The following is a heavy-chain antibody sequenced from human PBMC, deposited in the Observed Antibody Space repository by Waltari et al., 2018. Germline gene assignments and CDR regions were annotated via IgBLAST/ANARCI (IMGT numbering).Heavy chain of an antibody. CDR3: ASTGGCSGGSCYPYYFDY. D-gene: IGHD2-15*01. CDR2: IIPILGTA. V-gene: IGHV1-69*12. J-gene: IGHJ4*02. CDR1: GGTFSSYA. Sequence: QVQLVQSGAEVKKPGSSVKVSCKASGGTFSSYAISWVRQAPGQGLEWMGGIIPILGTANYAQKLQGRVTITADESTRTAYMELSSLRSEDTAVYYCASTGGCSGGSCYPYYFDYWGQGTLVTVSS.